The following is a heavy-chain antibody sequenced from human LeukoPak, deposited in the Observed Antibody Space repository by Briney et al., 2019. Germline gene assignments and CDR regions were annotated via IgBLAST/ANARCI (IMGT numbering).Heavy chain of an antibody. Sequence: PGRSLRLSCAASGFTFSSYGMHWVRQAPGKGLEWVAVIWYDGSSKYYADSVKGRFTISRDNSKNTLYLQMNSLRADDTAVYYCARDWEQWLVLGYWGQGTLVTVSS. CDR1: GFTFSSYG. V-gene: IGHV3-33*01. CDR2: IWYDGSSK. J-gene: IGHJ4*02. D-gene: IGHD6-19*01. CDR3: ARDWEQWLVLGY.